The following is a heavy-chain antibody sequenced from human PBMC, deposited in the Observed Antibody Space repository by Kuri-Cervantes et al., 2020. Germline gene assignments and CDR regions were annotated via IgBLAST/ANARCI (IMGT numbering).Heavy chain of an antibody. V-gene: IGHV3-48*01. J-gene: IGHJ4*02. CDR2: ISSSSSTI. CDR1: GFTFSSYS. CDR3: ARDTRWFGELLFVY. Sequence: GESLKISCAASGFTFSSYSMNWVRQAPGKGLEWVSYISSSSSTIYYADSVKGRFTISRDNAKNSLYLQMGSLRAEDMAVYYCARDTRWFGELLFVYWGQGTLVTVSS. D-gene: IGHD3-10*01.